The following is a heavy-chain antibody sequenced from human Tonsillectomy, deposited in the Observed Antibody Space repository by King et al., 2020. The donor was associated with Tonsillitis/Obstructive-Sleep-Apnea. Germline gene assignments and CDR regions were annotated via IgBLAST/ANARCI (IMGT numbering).Heavy chain of an antibody. CDR2: VNTVNGDT. Sequence: QDQLVQSGAEVTKPGASVKVSCRTSGYTFTSYAIHWIHQAPGQGLEWLGWVNTVNGDTIYSQRFQGRIAITRDTSANTAYMELRSLRSEDTAVYYCARDRRGTGYYDYWGQGTLLTVSS. CDR1: GYTFTSYA. D-gene: IGHD3/OR15-3a*01. CDR3: ARDRRGTGYYDY. V-gene: IGHV1-3*04. J-gene: IGHJ4*02.